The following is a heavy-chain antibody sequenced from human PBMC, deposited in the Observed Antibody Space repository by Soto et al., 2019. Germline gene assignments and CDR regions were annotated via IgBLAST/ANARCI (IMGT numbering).Heavy chain of an antibody. CDR1: GYTFTSYD. J-gene: IGHJ5*02. V-gene: IGHV1-8*01. CDR2: MNPDSGHT. CDR3: ARGRVRYSSSNSFDP. Sequence: QVQLVQSGAEVKKPGASVKVSCKASGYTFTSYDINWVRQATGQGTEWMGWMNPDSGHTGYARKCRDRISMTRNTSITTASMELTSLRSDDTAIYSCARGRVRYSSSNSFDPWGRGTLVTVSS. D-gene: IGHD6-6*01.